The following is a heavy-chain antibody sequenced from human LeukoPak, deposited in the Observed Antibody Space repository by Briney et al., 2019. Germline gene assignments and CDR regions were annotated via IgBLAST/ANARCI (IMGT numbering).Heavy chain of an antibody. Sequence: PSETLSLTCTVSGGSISSSSYYWGWIRQPPGKGLEWIGSIYYSGSTYYNPSLKSRVTISVDTSKNQFSLKLSSVTAADTAVYYCARHGPVGIYSSSWKNWFDPWGQGTLVTVSS. CDR1: GGSISSSSYY. J-gene: IGHJ5*02. CDR2: IYYSGST. CDR3: ARHGPVGIYSSSWKNWFDP. D-gene: IGHD6-13*01. V-gene: IGHV4-39*01.